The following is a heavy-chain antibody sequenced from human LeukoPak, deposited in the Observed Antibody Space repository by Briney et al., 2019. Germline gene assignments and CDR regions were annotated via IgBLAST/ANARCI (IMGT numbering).Heavy chain of an antibody. J-gene: IGHJ4*02. V-gene: IGHV1-24*01. CDR2: FDPEDGET. CDR1: GYTLTELS. Sequence: ASVKVSCKVSGYTLTELSMHWVRQAPGKGLEWMGGFDPEDGETIYAQKFQGRVTMTEDTSTDTAYMELSSLRSEDTAVYYCATSSITMIVVPHYQYYFGYWGQGTLVTVSS. D-gene: IGHD3-22*01. CDR3: ATSSITMIVVPHYQYYFGY.